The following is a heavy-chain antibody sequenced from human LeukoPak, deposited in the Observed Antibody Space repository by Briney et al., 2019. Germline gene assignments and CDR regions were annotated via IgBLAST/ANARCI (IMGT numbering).Heavy chain of an antibody. Sequence: PSETLSLTCTVLSASINSYYWSWIRQPPGKGLEWIGHIYYNGKTNYNPSLKSRVTISVDTSKNQFSLKLSSVTASDTAAYYCARQKPRWHPVAGTTFYWYPDLWGRGTLVTVPS. D-gene: IGHD1-1*01. CDR2: IYYNGKT. CDR1: SASINSYY. J-gene: IGHJ2*01. V-gene: IGHV4-59*08. CDR3: ARQKPRWHPVAGTTFYWYPDL.